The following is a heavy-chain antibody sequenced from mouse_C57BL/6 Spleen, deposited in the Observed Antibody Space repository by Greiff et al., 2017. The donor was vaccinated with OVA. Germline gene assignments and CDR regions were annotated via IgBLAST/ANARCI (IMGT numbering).Heavy chain of an antibody. CDR3: ARGILRRYFDV. CDR2: INPNNGGT. Sequence: VQLQQSGPELVKPVASVKISCKASGYTFTDYYMNWVKQSHGKSLEWIGDINPNNGGTSYNQKFKGKATLTVDKSSSTAYMELRSLTSEDSAVYYCARGILRRYFDVWGTGTTVTVSS. V-gene: IGHV1-26*01. CDR1: GYTFTDYY. J-gene: IGHJ1*03. D-gene: IGHD1-2*01.